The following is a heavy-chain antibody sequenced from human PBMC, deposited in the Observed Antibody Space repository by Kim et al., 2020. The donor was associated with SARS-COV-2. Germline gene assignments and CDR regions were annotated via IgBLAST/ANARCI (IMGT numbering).Heavy chain of an antibody. CDR1: GYSFGSYY. Sequence: GESLKISCKGSGYSFGSYYVSWVRQKPGKGLEWMGTSDPMESFSHYNPSFQGHVTISVDRRLSAAYLQWSRLQLSDSGTYFCATWGSSYYAMDVWGQGTTVTV. D-gene: IGHD3-10*01. J-gene: IGHJ6*02. V-gene: IGHV5-10-1*01. CDR3: ATWGSSYYAMDV. CDR2: SDPMESFS.